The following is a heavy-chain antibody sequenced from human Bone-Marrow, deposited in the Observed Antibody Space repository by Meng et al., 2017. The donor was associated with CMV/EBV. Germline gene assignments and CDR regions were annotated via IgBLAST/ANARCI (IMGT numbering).Heavy chain of an antibody. CDR2: IYYSGST. CDR3: ARDMGYRAYCSSTSCYSGRGGMDV. D-gene: IGHD2-2*02. Sequence: SETLSLTCTVSGGSVSSGSYYWSWIRQPPGKGLEWIGYIYYSGSTNYNPPLKSRVTISVDTSKNQFSLKLSSVTAADTAVYYCARDMGYRAYCSSTSCYSGRGGMDVWGQGTTVTVYS. J-gene: IGHJ6*02. V-gene: IGHV4-61*01. CDR1: GGSVSSGSYY.